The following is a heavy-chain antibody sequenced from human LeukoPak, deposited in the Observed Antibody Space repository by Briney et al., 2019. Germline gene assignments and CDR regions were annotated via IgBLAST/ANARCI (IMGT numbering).Heavy chain of an antibody. CDR1: GFTFSSYA. CDR2: ISGTGGST. D-gene: IGHD3-10*01. CDR3: AKDRSGSGSYYPDY. J-gene: IGHJ4*02. V-gene: IGHV3-23*01. Sequence: GGSLRLSCAASGFTFSSYAMSWVRQAPGKGLEWVSAISGTGGSTYSADSVKGRFTMSRDNSKNTLYLQMNSLRAEDTAVYYCAKDRSGSGSYYPDYWGQGTLVTVSS.